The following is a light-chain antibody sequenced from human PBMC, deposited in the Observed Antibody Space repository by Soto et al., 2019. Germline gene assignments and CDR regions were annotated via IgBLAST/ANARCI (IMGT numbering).Light chain of an antibody. CDR2: DAS. CDR3: QQFKDYVWT. Sequence: HITHSPSTLSSSLLYIFTITFLSIHNIYRYMAWYQQKPGRAPSLIIYDASTLERGVPSRFSGSGSGTEFTLIISNLQPDDFATYYCQQFKDYVWTFGQGTKVDIK. V-gene: IGKV1-5*01. J-gene: IGKJ1*01. CDR1: HNIYRY.